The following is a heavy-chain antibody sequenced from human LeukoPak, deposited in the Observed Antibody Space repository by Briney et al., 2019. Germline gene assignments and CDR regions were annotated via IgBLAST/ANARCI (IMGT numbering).Heavy chain of an antibody. J-gene: IGHJ3*01. D-gene: IGHD3-22*01. V-gene: IGHV4-59*11. CDR3: ARLLDNDNSGDPDTFDV. CDR1: GGSISRHY. Sequence: PSETLSLTCGVSGGSISRHYWSWIRQPPGKGLEWIGFIYYTGRTRYNPSLQSRVSISLGTSVNNFSLKLTSVTAADTAVDYCARLLDNDNSGDPDTFDVWGQGTVVTVSS. CDR2: IYYTGRT.